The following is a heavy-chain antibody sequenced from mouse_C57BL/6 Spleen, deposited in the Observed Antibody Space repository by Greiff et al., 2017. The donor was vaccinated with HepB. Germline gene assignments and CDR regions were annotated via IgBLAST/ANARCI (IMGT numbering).Heavy chain of an antibody. V-gene: IGHV1-61*01. CDR1: GYTFTSYW. CDR3: ARGPPYGSSPFDY. J-gene: IGHJ2*01. CDR2: IYPSDSET. D-gene: IGHD1-1*01. Sequence: VQLQQSGAELVRPGSSVKLSCKASGYTFTSYWMDWVKQRPGQGLEWIGNIYPSDSETHYNQKFKDKATLTVDKSSSTAYMQLSSLTSEDSAFYYCARGPPYGSSPFDYWGQGTTLTVSS.